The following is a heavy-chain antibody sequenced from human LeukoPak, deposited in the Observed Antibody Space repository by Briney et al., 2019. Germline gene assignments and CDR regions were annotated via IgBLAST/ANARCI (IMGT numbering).Heavy chain of an antibody. V-gene: IGHV3-23*01. Sequence: PGGSLRLSCAASGFTFSSYAMSWARQAPGEGLEWVSIISGSGGNTYYADSVKGRFTISRDNSKNTLYLQMNSLRSEDTAVYYCARRLSGRVDSWGQGTLVTVSS. CDR1: GFTFSSYA. CDR3: ARRLSGRVDS. CDR2: ISGSGGNT. J-gene: IGHJ4*02. D-gene: IGHD2-15*01.